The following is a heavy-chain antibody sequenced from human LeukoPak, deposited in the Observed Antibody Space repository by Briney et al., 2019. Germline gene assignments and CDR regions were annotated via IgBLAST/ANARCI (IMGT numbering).Heavy chain of an antibody. D-gene: IGHD6-19*01. J-gene: IGHJ3*02. CDR2: ISSSSSYI. Sequence: GGSLRLSCAASGFTFGSYSMNWVRQAPEKGLEWVSSISSSSSYIYYADSVKGRFTISRDNAKNSLYLQMNSLRAEDTAVYYCARAPAVAGYDAFDIWGQGTMVTVSS. V-gene: IGHV3-21*01. CDR1: GFTFGSYS. CDR3: ARAPAVAGYDAFDI.